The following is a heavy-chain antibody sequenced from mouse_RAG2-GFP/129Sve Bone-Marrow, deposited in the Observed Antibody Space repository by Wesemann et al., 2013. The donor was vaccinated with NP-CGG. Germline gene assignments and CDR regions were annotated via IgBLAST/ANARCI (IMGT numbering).Heavy chain of an antibody. Sequence: GSLRLSCATSGFTFTDYYMSWVRQPPGKALEWLGFIRNKANGYTTEYSASVKGRFTISRDNSQSILYLQMNTLRAEDSATYYCARDIPYDYGVVWGAGTTVTVSS. D-gene: IGHD2-4*01. V-gene: IGHV7-3*02. CDR2: IRNKANGYTT. CDR3: ARDIPYDYGVV. J-gene: IGHJ1*01. CDR1: GFTFTDYY.